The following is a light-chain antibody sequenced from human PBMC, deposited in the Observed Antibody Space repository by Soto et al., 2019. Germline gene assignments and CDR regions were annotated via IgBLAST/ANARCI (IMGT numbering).Light chain of an antibody. Sequence: AIQMTQSPSSLSASVVYIITISLRSSQGIGNALGWYQQKPGKPPKVLIYGASNLQSGVPPRFSGSGSGTDFTLAISSLQPEDSATYYCLQDINYPWTFGQGTKVDIK. V-gene: IGKV1-6*01. CDR3: LQDINYPWT. CDR2: GAS. J-gene: IGKJ1*01. CDR1: QGIGNA.